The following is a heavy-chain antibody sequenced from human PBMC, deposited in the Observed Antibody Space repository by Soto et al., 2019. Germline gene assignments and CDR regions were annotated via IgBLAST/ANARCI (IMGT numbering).Heavy chain of an antibody. CDR1: GLSFSTHS. CDR3: ARNRNPSSKTHGMDV. V-gene: IGHV3-21*01. J-gene: IGHJ6*02. Sequence: VESGGGLVEPGGSLRLSCAPSGLSFSTHSMNWVRQAPGKGLEWVSSISSDSYYIYYADSVKGRFTISRDNAKNSLYLQMNSLRAHDTAVYYCARNRNPSSKTHGMDVWGQGTTVTVSS. CDR2: ISSDSYYI.